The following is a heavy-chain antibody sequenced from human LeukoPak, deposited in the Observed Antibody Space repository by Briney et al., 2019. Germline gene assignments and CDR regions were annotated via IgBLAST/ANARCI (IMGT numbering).Heavy chain of an antibody. CDR3: AREPDYYDSSGYGD. CDR1: GGSISSGSYY. J-gene: IGHJ4*02. D-gene: IGHD3-22*01. CDR2: ICTSGST. Sequence: PSQTLSLTCTVSGGSISSGSYYWSWIRQPAGKGLEWIGRICTSGSTNYNPSLKSRVTISVDTSKNQFSLKLSSVTAADTAVYYCAREPDYYDSSGYGDWGQGTLVTVSS. V-gene: IGHV4-61*02.